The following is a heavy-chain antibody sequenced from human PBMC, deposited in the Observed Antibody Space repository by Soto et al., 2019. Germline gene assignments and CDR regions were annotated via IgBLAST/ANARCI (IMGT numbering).Heavy chain of an antibody. CDR2: ISSNGGST. Sequence: GGSLRLSCSASGFTFSSYAMHWVRQAPGKGLEYVSAISSNGGSTYYADSVKGRFTISRDNSKNTLYLQMSSLRAEDTAVYYCVKGYCSSTSCPFSWFDPWGQGTLVTVSS. V-gene: IGHV3-64D*06. J-gene: IGHJ5*02. D-gene: IGHD2-2*01. CDR1: GFTFSSYA. CDR3: VKGYCSSTSCPFSWFDP.